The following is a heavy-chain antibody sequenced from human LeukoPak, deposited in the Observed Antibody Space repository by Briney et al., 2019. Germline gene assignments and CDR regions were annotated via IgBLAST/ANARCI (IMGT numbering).Heavy chain of an antibody. CDR2: ISYSGYI. Sequence: SETLSLTCTVSGGSISPSYWNWIRQPPGKGLEWIGYISYSGYINYNPSPESRVTISVDTSKNQFSLKLSYVTAADTAVYYCARSLVLDPMDFWGYYFDYWGQGALVTVSS. CDR3: ARSLVLDPMDFWGYYFDY. D-gene: IGHD2-8*02. CDR1: GGSISPSY. J-gene: IGHJ4*02. V-gene: IGHV4-59*01.